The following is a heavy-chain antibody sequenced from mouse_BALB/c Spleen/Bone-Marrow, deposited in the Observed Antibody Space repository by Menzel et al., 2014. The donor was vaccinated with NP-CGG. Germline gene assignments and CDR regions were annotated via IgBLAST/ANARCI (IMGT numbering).Heavy chain of an antibody. V-gene: IGHV1-69*02. J-gene: IGHJ2*01. CDR3: TISGTMTTTWVDY. CDR2: ISPSDNYT. D-gene: IGHD2-4*01. Sequence: VQLQQSGAELVRPGASVKLSCKASGYTFTSYWISRMKQRPGQGLEWIGNISPSDNYTNYNQKFKDWATLTVDKSSSTAYMQLSSPTSEDSAVYYCTISGTMTTTWVDYWGQGTTLTVSS. CDR1: GYTFTSYW.